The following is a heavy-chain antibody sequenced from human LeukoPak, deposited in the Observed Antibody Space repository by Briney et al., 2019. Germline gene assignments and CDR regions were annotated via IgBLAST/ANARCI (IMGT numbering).Heavy chain of an antibody. D-gene: IGHD1-26*01. CDR1: GFTFSNSW. Sequence: WGSLRLSCAVSGFTFSNSWMAWVRQAPGKGLEWVANIKQDGSTKHYADSLKDRFTISRDNPKNLLYVQMNSLRADDTAVYYCARDTDGSLDYWGQEILVTVAS. CDR3: ARDTDGSLDY. J-gene: IGHJ4*02. V-gene: IGHV3-7*01. CDR2: IKQDGSTK.